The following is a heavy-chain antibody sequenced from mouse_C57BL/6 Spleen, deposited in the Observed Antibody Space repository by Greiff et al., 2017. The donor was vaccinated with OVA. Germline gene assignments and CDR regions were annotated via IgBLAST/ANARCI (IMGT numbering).Heavy chain of an antibody. D-gene: IGHD1-1*01. CDR1: GYTFTSYW. V-gene: IGHV1-69*01. Sequence: QVQLQQPGAELVMPGASVKLSCKASGYTFTSYWMHWVKQRPGQGLEWIGEIDPSDSYTNYNQKFKGKSTLTVDKSSSTAYMQLSSLTSEDSAVYYCARGDYYGSSYVRYFDVWGTGTTVTVSS. J-gene: IGHJ1*03. CDR2: IDPSDSYT. CDR3: ARGDYYGSSYVRYFDV.